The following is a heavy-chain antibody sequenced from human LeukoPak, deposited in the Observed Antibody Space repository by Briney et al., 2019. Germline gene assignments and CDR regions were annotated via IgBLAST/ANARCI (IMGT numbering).Heavy chain of an antibody. CDR3: ARGGIDGGAFDI. CDR1: GYTFTSYG. CDR2: IIPIFGTA. D-gene: IGHD3-16*01. V-gene: IGHV1-69*05. J-gene: IGHJ3*02. Sequence: SVKVSCKASGYTFTSYGISWVRQAPGQGLEWMGGIIPIFGTANYAQKFQGRGTIPTDESTSTAYMELSSLRSEDTAVYYCARGGIDGGAFDIWGQGTMVTVSS.